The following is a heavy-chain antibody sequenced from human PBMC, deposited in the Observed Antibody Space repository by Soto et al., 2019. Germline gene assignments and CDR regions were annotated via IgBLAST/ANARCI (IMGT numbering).Heavy chain of an antibody. Sequence: QVQLQESGPGLVKPSETLSLTCTVSGGSISSYYWSWIRQPAGKGLEWIGRIYTSGTTNYNPSLTSRATMSVDTSKTQFSLTLSSVTAADTAVDYCARCGCRGYDWSQGGWFDPWGQGTLVTVSS. J-gene: IGHJ5*02. D-gene: IGHD5-12*01. CDR2: IYTSGTT. CDR3: ARCGCRGYDWSQGGWFDP. V-gene: IGHV4-4*07. CDR1: GGSISSYY.